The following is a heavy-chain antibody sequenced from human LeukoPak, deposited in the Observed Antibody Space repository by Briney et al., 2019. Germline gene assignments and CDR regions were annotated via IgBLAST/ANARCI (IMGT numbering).Heavy chain of an antibody. CDR3: ARGIEAAGAFDI. Sequence: GGSRRLSCAASGFTFSSYSMNWVRQAPGKGLDSVSSISSSSSYIYYADSVKGRFTISRDNAKNSLYLQMNSLRAEDTAVYYCARGIEAAGAFDIWGQGTMVTVSS. V-gene: IGHV3-21*01. CDR1: GFTFSSYS. D-gene: IGHD2-15*01. CDR2: ISSSSSYI. J-gene: IGHJ3*02.